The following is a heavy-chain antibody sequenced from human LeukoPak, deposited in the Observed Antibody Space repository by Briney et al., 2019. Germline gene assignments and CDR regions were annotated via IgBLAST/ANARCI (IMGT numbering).Heavy chain of an antibody. Sequence: GGSLRLSCAVSGFTFSSYSMTWVRQAPGKGLEWVSSISSSSSYIYYADSVKGRFTISRDNAKNSLYLQMNSLRAEDTAVYYCARVVGPPKLGGYFDYWGQGTLVTVSS. D-gene: IGHD7-27*01. CDR2: ISSSSSYI. V-gene: IGHV3-21*01. J-gene: IGHJ4*02. CDR1: GFTFSSYS. CDR3: ARVVGPPKLGGYFDY.